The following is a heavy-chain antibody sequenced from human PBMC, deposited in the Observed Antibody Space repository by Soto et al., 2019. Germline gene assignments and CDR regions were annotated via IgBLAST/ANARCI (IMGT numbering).Heavy chain of an antibody. CDR2: FDPEDGET. J-gene: IGHJ4*02. Sequence: ASVKVSCKVSGYTLTELSMHWVRQAPGKGLEWMGGFDPEDGETIYAQKFQGRVTMTEDTSTDTAYMELSSLRSEDTAVYYCATPYCSGGSCYPRYYFDYWGQGTLVTVSS. CDR1: GYTLTELS. CDR3: ATPYCSGGSCYPRYYFDY. D-gene: IGHD2-15*01. V-gene: IGHV1-24*01.